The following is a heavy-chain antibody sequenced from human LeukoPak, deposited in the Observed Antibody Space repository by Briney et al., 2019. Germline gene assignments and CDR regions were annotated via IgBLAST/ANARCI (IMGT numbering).Heavy chain of an antibody. CDR2: INPNSGGT. CDR1: GYTFTSYY. Sequence: GASVKVSCKASGYTFTSYYMHWVRQAPGQGLEWMGWINPNSGGTNYAQKFQGRVTMTRDTSISTAYMELSRLRSDDTAVYYCASPSVSDYGDYAFDYWGQGTLVTVSS. J-gene: IGHJ4*02. CDR3: ASPSVSDYGDYAFDY. V-gene: IGHV1-2*02. D-gene: IGHD4-17*01.